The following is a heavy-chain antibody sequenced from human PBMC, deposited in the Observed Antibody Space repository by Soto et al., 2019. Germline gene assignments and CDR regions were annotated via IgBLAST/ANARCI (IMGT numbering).Heavy chain of an antibody. CDR3: AREVQPVVRREYDY. CDR2: ISSSGSM. CDR1: GFPFSSCA. Sequence: GGSLRVSCAVSGFPFSSCARNWVSQAPGKGLEWVSSISSSGSMYYADSVKGRFTISRDNAKNSLYLQMNSLRAEDTAVYYCAREVQPVVRREYDYWGQGTLVTVSS. D-gene: IGHD1-1*01. V-gene: IGHV3-21*01. J-gene: IGHJ4*02.